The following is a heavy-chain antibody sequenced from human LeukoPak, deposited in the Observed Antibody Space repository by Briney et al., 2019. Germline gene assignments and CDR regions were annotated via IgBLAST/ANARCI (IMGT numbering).Heavy chain of an antibody. V-gene: IGHV4-59*12. J-gene: IGHJ4*02. CDR2: IYYSGST. D-gene: IGHD3-10*01. Sequence: SETLSLTCTVSGGSISSYYWSWIRQPPGKGLEWIGYIYYSGSTNYNPSLKSRVTISVDTSKNQFSLKLSSVTAADTAVYYCARRENYYGSGTYVYWGQGTLVTVSS. CDR1: GGSISSYY. CDR3: ARRENYYGSGTYVY.